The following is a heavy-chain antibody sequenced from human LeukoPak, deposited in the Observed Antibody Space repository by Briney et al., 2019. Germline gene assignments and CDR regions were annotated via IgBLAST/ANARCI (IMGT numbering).Heavy chain of an antibody. Sequence: PSETLSLTCAASGYSISSGYYWGWIRQPPGKGLEWIGSIYHSGSTYYNPSLKSRVTISVDTSKNQFSLKLSSVTAADTAVYYCARYCSSTSCTPGAFDIWGQGTMVTVSS. CDR2: IYHSGST. CDR1: GYSISSGYY. J-gene: IGHJ3*02. CDR3: ARYCSSTSCTPGAFDI. D-gene: IGHD2-2*01. V-gene: IGHV4-38-2*01.